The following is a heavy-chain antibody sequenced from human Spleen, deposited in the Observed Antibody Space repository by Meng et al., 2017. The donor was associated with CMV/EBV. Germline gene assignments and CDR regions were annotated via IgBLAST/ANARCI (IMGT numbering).Heavy chain of an antibody. CDR3: ARTRSLYYYYGMDV. J-gene: IGHJ6*02. V-gene: IGHV3-21*01. CDR1: GFTFSKYL. CDR2: ISRGSNYI. Sequence: GESLKISCAASGFTFSKYLMTWVRQAPGKGLEWVSSISRGSNYIYYADSVKGRFTISRDNARDSLYLEMYSLRAEDTAVYYCARTRSLYYYYGMDVWGQGTTVTVSS.